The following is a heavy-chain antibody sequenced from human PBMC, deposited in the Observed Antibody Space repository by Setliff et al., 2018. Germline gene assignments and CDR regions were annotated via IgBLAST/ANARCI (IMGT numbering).Heavy chain of an antibody. Sequence: PGGFLRLSCAASGFTFSSYWMSWVRQAPGKGLEWVANIKQDGSEKYYLDSVKGRFTISRDNAKKSLYLQMNSLRAEDTAVYYCARESSITIFGVPYYYYYMDVWGKGTTVTVSS. CDR3: ARESSITIFGVPYYYYYMDV. CDR2: IKQDGSEK. D-gene: IGHD3-3*01. J-gene: IGHJ6*03. CDR1: GFTFSSYW. V-gene: IGHV3-7*01.